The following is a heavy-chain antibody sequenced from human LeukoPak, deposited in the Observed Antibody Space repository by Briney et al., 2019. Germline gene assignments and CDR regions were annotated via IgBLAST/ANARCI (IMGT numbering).Heavy chain of an antibody. V-gene: IGHV1-2*02. J-gene: IGHJ6*02. CDR1: GYTFTGYY. CDR3: ARDRPRRMDV. CDR2: INPNSGGT. Sequence: ASVKVSCKASGYTFTGYYMHWVRQAPGQGLEWMGWINPNSGGTNYAQKFQGRATMTRNTSISTACMELSRLRSDDTAVYYCARDRPRRMDVWGQGTAVTVSS. D-gene: IGHD6-6*01.